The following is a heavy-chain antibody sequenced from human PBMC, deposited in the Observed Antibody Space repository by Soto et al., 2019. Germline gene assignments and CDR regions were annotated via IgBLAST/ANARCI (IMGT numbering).Heavy chain of an antibody. Sequence: PGGSLRLTCAASGFTFSSYAMSWVRQAPGKGLEWVSAISGSGGSTYYADSVKGRFTISRDNSKNTLYLQMNSLRAEDAAVYYCATSWELPPLLLDYWGQGTLVTVSS. D-gene: IGHD1-26*01. CDR2: ISGSGGST. CDR3: ATSWELPPLLLDY. J-gene: IGHJ4*02. V-gene: IGHV3-23*01. CDR1: GFTFSSYA.